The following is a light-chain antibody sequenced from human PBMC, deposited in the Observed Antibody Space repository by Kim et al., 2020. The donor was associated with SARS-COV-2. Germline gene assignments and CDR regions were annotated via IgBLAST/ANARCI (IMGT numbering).Light chain of an antibody. CDR3: SAWDISLNAVV. Sequence: QTATLPCTGNNANVGRQGAAWLQQHQGHPPKVLSDRNNNRRSGISERFSASRSGNTASLIITGLQSEDEADYYCSAWDISLNAVVFGGGTQLTVL. CDR2: RNN. CDR1: NANVGRQG. V-gene: IGLV10-54*01. J-gene: IGLJ3*02.